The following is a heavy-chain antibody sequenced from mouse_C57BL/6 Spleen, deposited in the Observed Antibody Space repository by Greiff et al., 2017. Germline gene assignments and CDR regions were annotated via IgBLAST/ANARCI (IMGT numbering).Heavy chain of an antibody. D-gene: IGHD2-10*01. CDR2: IWGDGST. CDR1: GFSLTSYG. V-gene: IGHV2-3*01. J-gene: IGHJ3*01. CDR3: AKWASYDWFAY. Sequence: QVQLKESGPGLVAPSQSLSITCTVSGFSLTSYGVSWVRHPPGTGLEGLGVIWGDGSTNYHSALISRLSISKDNATSQVFLKLNSLQTDDTATYYCAKWASYDWFAYWGQGTLGTVSA.